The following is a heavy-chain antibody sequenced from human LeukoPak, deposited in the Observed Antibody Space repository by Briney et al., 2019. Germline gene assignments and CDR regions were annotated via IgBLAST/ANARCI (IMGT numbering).Heavy chain of an antibody. CDR3: ARLYIGGYSRSTNYNWFDP. Sequence: SETLSLTCADYGGSFSGYYWSWIRQPPGKGLEGIGEINHSGSTNYNPSIESRVTISVDTSKNQFSLNLTSVTAADTAVYYCARLYIGGYSRSTNYNWFDPWGQGTLVTVSS. CDR1: GGSFSGYY. D-gene: IGHD6-13*01. J-gene: IGHJ5*02. CDR2: INHSGST. V-gene: IGHV4-34*01.